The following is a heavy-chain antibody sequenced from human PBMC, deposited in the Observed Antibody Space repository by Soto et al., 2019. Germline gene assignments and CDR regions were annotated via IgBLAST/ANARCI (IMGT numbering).Heavy chain of an antibody. CDR2: IGGSGGTT. Sequence: VQLLESGGGLVQPGGSLRLSCAASGFTFSSYAMNWVRQAPGKGLEWLSTIGGSGGTTYYAASVKGRFAISRDNSKNMLSLQMSSLRADDTAVYYCAKGYSSGWPHYFDSWGQGTLVTVSS. CDR3: AKGYSSGWPHYFDS. J-gene: IGHJ4*02. CDR1: GFTFSSYA. D-gene: IGHD6-19*01. V-gene: IGHV3-23*01.